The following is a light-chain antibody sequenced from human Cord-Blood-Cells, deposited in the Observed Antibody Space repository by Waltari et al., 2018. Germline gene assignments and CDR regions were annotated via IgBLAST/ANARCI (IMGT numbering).Light chain of an antibody. CDR2: KDR. V-gene: IGLV3-27*01. CDR1: VLAKKY. Sequence: SYELTQPSSVSVSPVQTARITCSGDVLAKKYARWFRRKPGQAPALVIYKDRGRPSGVPGRFAGSSSGNTVTFTISGAQVEDEADYYCYSAADNNWVFGGGTKLTVL. CDR3: YSAADNNWV. J-gene: IGLJ3*02.